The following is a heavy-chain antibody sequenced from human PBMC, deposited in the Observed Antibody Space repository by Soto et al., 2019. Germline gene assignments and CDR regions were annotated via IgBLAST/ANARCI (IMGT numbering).Heavy chain of an antibody. D-gene: IGHD3-10*01. CDR2: IDPRSGGT. V-gene: IGHV1-2*02. Sequence: HVQLVQSGTEVKKPGASVRVSCMVSGYPFTTYYIHWVRQAPGQGLEWMGWIDPRSGGTVSEQKFQGRVTMTRDTSISTVYMDLSGLTSDDTALYYCATDDYGIFPYWGQGSLLTVSS. CDR3: ATDDYGIFPY. J-gene: IGHJ4*02. CDR1: GYPFTTYY.